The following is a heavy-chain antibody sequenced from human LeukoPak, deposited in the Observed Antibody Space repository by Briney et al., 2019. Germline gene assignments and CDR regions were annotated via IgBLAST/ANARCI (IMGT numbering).Heavy chain of an antibody. CDR1: GYTFTGYY. D-gene: IGHD1-26*01. J-gene: IGHJ4*02. Sequence: ASVKVSCKASGYTFTGYYMHWVRQAPGQGLEWMGWINPNSGGTNYAQKFQGRVTMTRDTSISTAYMELSRLRSDDTAVYYCARGHRRVVGATTRYYFDYWGQGNLFTVSS. CDR2: INPNSGGT. CDR3: ARGHRRVVGATTRYYFDY. V-gene: IGHV1-2*02.